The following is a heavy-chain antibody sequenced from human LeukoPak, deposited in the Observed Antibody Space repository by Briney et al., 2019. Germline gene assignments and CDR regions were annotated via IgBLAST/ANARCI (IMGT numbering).Heavy chain of an antibody. CDR3: AKKSSLIGYWNWFDP. J-gene: IGHJ5*02. CDR2: INNVGGSS. V-gene: IGHV3-23*01. CDR1: GFAFSDLP. Sequence: GASLTLSCVASGFAFSDLPMPWARQAPGKGLEWVGYINNVGGSSYYVDSVRSRFSICKDNSKNTLYLQMSSLRAEDMAIYHCAKKSSLIGYWNWFDPWGQGTLVSVSS. D-gene: IGHD3-9*01.